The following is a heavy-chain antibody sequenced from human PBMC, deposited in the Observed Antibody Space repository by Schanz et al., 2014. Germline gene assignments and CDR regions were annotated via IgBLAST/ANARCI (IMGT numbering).Heavy chain of an antibody. D-gene: IGHD6-13*01. CDR3: ARDGVDAAAGGNY. CDR2: INPSGGST. V-gene: IGHV1-46*03. CDR1: GYTFTSDS. Sequence: QVQLVQSGAEVKKPGASVKVSCKASGYTFTSDSMHWVRQAPGQGLEWMGMINPSGGSTTYAQKFQGRVTMTRDTSTSTVYMELSSLRSEDTAVYYCARDGVDAAAGGNYWGQGTLVTFSS. J-gene: IGHJ4*02.